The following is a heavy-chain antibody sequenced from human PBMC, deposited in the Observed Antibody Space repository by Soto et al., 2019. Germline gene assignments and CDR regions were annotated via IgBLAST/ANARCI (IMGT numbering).Heavy chain of an antibody. Sequence: SVKVSCKASGGTFSSYAISWVRQAPGQGLEWMGGIIPIFGTTNYAQKFQGRVTITADESTSTAYMELSSLRSEDTAVYYCARGQRLAAAGNFDYWGQGTLVTVSS. V-gene: IGHV1-69*13. D-gene: IGHD6-13*01. CDR3: ARGQRLAAAGNFDY. CDR2: IIPIFGTT. J-gene: IGHJ4*02. CDR1: GGTFSSYA.